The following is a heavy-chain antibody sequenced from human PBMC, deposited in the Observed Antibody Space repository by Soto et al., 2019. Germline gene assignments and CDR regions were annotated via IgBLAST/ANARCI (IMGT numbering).Heavy chain of an antibody. D-gene: IGHD2-2*01. CDR2: INHRGST. CDR3: ARDGFCTCTTCRVGNWFDP. J-gene: IGHJ5*02. V-gene: IGHV4-34*01. CDR1: GGSFSGYY. Sequence: QVQLQQWGAGLLKPSETLSLTCVVYGGSFSGYYWSWIRQSPGKGLEWIGGINHRGSTNYNPSLESRVTISVDTSKNQFSLKLPSVTAADTAMYYCARDGFCTCTTCRVGNWFDPWGQGTLVTVSS.